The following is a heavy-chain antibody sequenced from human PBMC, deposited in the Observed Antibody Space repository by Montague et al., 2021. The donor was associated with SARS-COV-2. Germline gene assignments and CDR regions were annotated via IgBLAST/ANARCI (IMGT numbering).Heavy chain of an antibody. Sequence: SLRLSCTASGFTFSNYDMNWVRQAPGKGPEWISYISTSAYTTSYAGSVKGRFTISRDNGKNSLYLQMSSLRVEDTAVYYCTRDYRSIVGDGLDIWGQGTKVTVPS. J-gene: IGHJ3*02. CDR1: GFTFSNYD. CDR3: TRDYRSIVGDGLDI. CDR2: ISTSAYTT. V-gene: IGHV3-48*03. D-gene: IGHD3-16*02.